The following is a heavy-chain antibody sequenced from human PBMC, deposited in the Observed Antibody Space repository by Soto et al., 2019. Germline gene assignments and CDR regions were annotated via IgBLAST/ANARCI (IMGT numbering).Heavy chain of an antibody. CDR3: ARTYDDSGPNSGGYGFDI. J-gene: IGHJ3*02. CDR2: IYYSGST. V-gene: IGHV4-61*08. D-gene: IGHD3-22*01. CDR1: GGSISSGDYY. Sequence: SETLSLTCTVSGGSISSGDYYWSWIRQPPGKGLEWIGYIYYSGSTSYNPSLKSRVTISLDTSKNQFSLKLSSVTAADTAVYYCARTYDDSGPNSGGYGFDIWGPGTMVTVSS.